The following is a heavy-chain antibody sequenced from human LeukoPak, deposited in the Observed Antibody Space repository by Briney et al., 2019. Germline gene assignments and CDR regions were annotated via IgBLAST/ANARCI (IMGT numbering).Heavy chain of an antibody. D-gene: IGHD6-19*01. Sequence: GGSLRLSCAASGSTFSSYAMSWVRQAPGKGLEWVSAISGSGGSTYYADSVKGRFTISRDNSKNTLYLQMNSLRAEDTAVYYCARQTYSSGWYSDYWGQGTLVTVSS. CDR2: ISGSGGST. V-gene: IGHV3-23*01. CDR1: GSTFSSYA. CDR3: ARQTYSSGWYSDY. J-gene: IGHJ4*02.